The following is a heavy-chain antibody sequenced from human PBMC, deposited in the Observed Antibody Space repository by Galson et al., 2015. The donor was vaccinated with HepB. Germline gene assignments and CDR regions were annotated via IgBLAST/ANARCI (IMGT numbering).Heavy chain of an antibody. V-gene: IGHV3-30-3*01. CDR1: GFTFSSYA. J-gene: IGHJ4*02. CDR2: ISYDGSNK. Sequence: SLRLSCAASGFTFSSYAMHWVRQAPGKGLEWVAVISYDGSNKYYADSVKGRFTISRDNSKNTLYLQMNSLRAEDTAVYYCARASGTYRWLLGVVTEPDYWGQGTLVTVSS. CDR3: ARASGTYRWLLGVVTEPDY. D-gene: IGHD3-3*01.